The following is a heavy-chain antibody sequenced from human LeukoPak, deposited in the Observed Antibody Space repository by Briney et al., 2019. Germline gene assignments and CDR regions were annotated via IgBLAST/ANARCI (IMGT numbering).Heavy chain of an antibody. J-gene: IGHJ4*02. CDR3: MRHEEEDGYNAKPFDF. CDR1: GGSISNSNYY. Sequence: SETLSLTCTVSGGSISNSNYYWRWVRQPPGKGLEWIGTIYYSGNTYYTPSLKSRVTISVDTSKNQFFLRLSSVTAADTAVYFCMRHEEEDGYNAKPFDFWGQGTLVTVSS. D-gene: IGHD5-24*01. CDR2: IYYSGNT. V-gene: IGHV4-39*01.